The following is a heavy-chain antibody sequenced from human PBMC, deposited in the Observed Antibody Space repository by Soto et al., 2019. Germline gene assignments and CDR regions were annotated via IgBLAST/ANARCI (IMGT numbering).Heavy chain of an antibody. V-gene: IGHV3-74*01. J-gene: IGHJ4*02. CDR2: INSDGSST. D-gene: IGHD6-6*01. CDR1: GFTFSIYW. Sequence: PGGSLRLSCAASGFTFSIYWMHWFRQAPGKGLVWVSRINSDGSSTSYADSVKGRFTISRDNAKNTLYLQMNSLRAEDTAVYYCARNLLDLYSSSPGIDYWGQGTLVTVSS. CDR3: ARNLLDLYSSSPGIDY.